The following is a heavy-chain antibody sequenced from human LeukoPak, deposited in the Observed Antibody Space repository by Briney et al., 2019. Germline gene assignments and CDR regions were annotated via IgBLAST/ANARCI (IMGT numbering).Heavy chain of an antibody. J-gene: IGHJ4*02. CDR3: ARAVAGALNDY. V-gene: IGHV3-72*01. CDR2: TRNKANSYTT. Sequence: GGSLRLSCAASGFTFSDHYMDWVRQAPGKGLEWVGRTRNKANSYTTEYAASVKGRFTISRDDSKNSLYLQMNSLKSEDTAVYYCARAVAGALNDYWGQGTLVTVSS. D-gene: IGHD1-26*01. CDR1: GFTFSDHY.